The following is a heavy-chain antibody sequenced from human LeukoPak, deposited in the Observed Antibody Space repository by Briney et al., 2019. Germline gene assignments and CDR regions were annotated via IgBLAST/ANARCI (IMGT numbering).Heavy chain of an antibody. V-gene: IGHV4-34*01. CDR1: VGSFSSYY. J-gene: IGHJ4*02. Sequence: PSETLSHTCAVYVGSFSSYYWRWIPRPRAKGLAWIGDSNYSGSTNYNPTLKSRVTISADTSKNQFSLKLSSVTAADTAVYYCARQVVLWSGESSGYFDYWGQGTLVTVSS. D-gene: IGHD3-10*01. CDR2: SNYSGST. CDR3: ARQVVLWSGESSGYFDY.